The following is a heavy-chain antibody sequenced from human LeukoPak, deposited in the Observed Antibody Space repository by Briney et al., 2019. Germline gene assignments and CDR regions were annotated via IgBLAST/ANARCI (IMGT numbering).Heavy chain of an antibody. CDR2: ISAYNGNT. CDR1: GYTFTSYG. Sequence: GASVKVSCKASGYTFTSYGISWVRQAPGQGLEWMGWISAYNGNTNYAQKLQGRVTMTTDTSTSTAYMELRSLRSDDTAVYYCARDNQYSSDYGMDVWGQGTTVTVSS. D-gene: IGHD6-25*01. CDR3: ARDNQYSSDYGMDV. V-gene: IGHV1-18*01. J-gene: IGHJ6*02.